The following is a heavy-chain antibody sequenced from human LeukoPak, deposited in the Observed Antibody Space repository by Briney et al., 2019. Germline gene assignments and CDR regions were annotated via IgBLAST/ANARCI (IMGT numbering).Heavy chain of an antibody. Sequence: GSSVKVSCKASGGTFSSYAISWVRQAPGQGLEWMGGIIPIFGTANYAQKFQGRVTITADESTSTAYMELSSLRSEDTAVYYCARVFLGVEYSSSYLYYFDYWGQGTLVTVSS. V-gene: IGHV1-69*01. D-gene: IGHD6-6*01. J-gene: IGHJ4*02. CDR3: ARVFLGVEYSSSYLYYFDY. CDR1: GGTFSSYA. CDR2: IIPIFGTA.